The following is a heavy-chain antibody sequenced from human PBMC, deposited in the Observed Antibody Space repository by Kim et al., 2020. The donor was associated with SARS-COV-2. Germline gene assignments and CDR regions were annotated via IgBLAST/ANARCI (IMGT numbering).Heavy chain of an antibody. D-gene: IGHD3-16*01. CDR2: IYDSGTT. CDR3: ARGSYASGMDV. Sequence: SETLSLTCAVSGGSINNVGYSWSWIRQLPGMGLEWIGYIYDSGTTYYSPSLKSRVTISLDRSRTHFFLNLNSGTAADTAVYYCARGSYASGMDVSGAGT. CDR1: GGSINNVGYS. V-gene: IGHV4-30-2*01. J-gene: IGHJ6*02.